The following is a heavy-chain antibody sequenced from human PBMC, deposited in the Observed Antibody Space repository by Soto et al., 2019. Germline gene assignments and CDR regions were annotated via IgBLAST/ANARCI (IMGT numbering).Heavy chain of an antibody. CDR1: GYTFSIYG. D-gene: IGHD3-10*01. CDR3: ARDLDGSGSYYTDY. Sequence: GASVKVSCKASGYTFSIYGVNWVRQAPGQGLEWMGWIKAYNGNPKYAQNFQGRMTMTTDISARTAYMELRSLRSDDTAVYYCARDLDGSGSYYTDYWGQGTLVTVSS. J-gene: IGHJ4*02. V-gene: IGHV1-18*01. CDR2: IKAYNGNP.